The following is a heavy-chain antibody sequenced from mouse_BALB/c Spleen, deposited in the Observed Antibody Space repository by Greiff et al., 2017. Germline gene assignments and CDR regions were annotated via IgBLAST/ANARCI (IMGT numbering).Heavy chain of an antibody. V-gene: IGHV5-17*02. D-gene: IGHD1-1*01. CDR1: GFTFSSFG. Sequence: EVQRVESGGGLVQPGGSRKLSCAASGFTFSSFGMHWVRQAPEKGLEWVAYISSGSSTIYSADTVKGRFTISRDNPKNTLFLQMTSLMSEDTAMYYCARQNYGSDAMDYWGQGTSVTVSS. CDR2: ISSGSSTI. CDR3: ARQNYGSDAMDY. J-gene: IGHJ4*01.